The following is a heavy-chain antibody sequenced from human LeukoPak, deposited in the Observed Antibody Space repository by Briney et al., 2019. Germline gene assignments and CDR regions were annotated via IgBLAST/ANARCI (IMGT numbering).Heavy chain of an antibody. CDR2: ISHDGSKK. J-gene: IGHJ4*02. D-gene: IGHD2-2*01. Sequence: GRSLRLSCAASEVTFSGHSMHWVRQAPGKGLEWVAVISHDGSKKYYTDSAKGRFTISRDNSKNALYLQMNSLRPEDTAVYHCVRDSPYCSSSTCFTVNYFDYWGQGALVSVSS. V-gene: IGHV3-30-3*01. CDR3: VRDSPYCSSSTCFTVNYFDY. CDR1: EVTFSGHS.